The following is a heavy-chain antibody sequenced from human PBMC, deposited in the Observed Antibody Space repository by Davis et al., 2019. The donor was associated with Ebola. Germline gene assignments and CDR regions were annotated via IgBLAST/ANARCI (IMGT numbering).Heavy chain of an antibody. Sequence: SVKVSCKASGGTFSSYAISWVRQSPGQGLEWMGGIIPIFGTANYAQKFQGRVTITADESTSTAYMELSSLRSEDTAVYYCTKDQDSSLLDWGQGTLVTVSS. CDR3: TKDQDSSLLD. D-gene: IGHD6-13*01. CDR2: IIPIFGTA. J-gene: IGHJ4*02. CDR1: GGTFSSYA. V-gene: IGHV1-69*13.